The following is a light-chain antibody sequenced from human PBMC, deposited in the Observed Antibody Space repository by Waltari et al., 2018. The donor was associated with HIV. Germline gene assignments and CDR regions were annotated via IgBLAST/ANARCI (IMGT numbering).Light chain of an antibody. CDR3: MQTLTLWGT. Sequence: IVMSQSPLSLPVTPGEPASISCTSSRVLRHSNGYDYLDWYVQQTGQSPQLLFYLGSRRAAGLPDRFSVSGSGTDFTPKISRVDADDVVVYYCMQTLTLWGTFGPGTTV. CDR1: RVLRHSNGYDY. V-gene: IGKV2-28*01. J-gene: IGKJ3*01. CDR2: LGS.